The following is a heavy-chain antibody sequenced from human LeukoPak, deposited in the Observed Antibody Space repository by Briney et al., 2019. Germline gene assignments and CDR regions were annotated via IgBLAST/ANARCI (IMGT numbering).Heavy chain of an antibody. CDR1: GFSLNTRGVG. CDR3: AHRKNYYDSSVFDN. CDR2: IYWDDDR. J-gene: IGHJ4*02. V-gene: IGHV2-5*02. D-gene: IGHD3-22*01. Sequence: SGPTLVNPTQTLTLTYTFSGFSLNTRGVGVGWIRQPPGRALEWLALIYWDDDRRYSPSLKSRLTITKDTSKNQVVLTMTNMEPVDTATYFCAHRKNYYDSSVFDNWGQGTLVTVSS.